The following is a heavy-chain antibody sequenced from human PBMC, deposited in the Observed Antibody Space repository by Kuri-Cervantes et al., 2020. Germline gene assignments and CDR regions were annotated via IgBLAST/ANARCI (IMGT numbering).Heavy chain of an antibody. Sequence: GESLKISCAASGFIFSSYAMSWVRQAPGKGLEWVSAISGSGDSTYYADSVKGRFTISRDNAKNSLYLQMNSLRAEDTALYYCAKDQNHKYSSGRNDAFDIWGQGTMVTVSS. D-gene: IGHD6-19*01. CDR3: AKDQNHKYSSGRNDAFDI. CDR2: ISGSGDST. CDR1: GFIFSSYA. V-gene: IGHV3-23*01. J-gene: IGHJ3*02.